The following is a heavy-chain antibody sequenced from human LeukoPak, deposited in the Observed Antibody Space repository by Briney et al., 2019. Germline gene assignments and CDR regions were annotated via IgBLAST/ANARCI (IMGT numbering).Heavy chain of an antibody. J-gene: IGHJ4*02. D-gene: IGHD1-26*01. CDR2: IKQDGSEK. CDR1: GFTFSSYS. V-gene: IGHV3-7*01. Sequence: GGSLRLSCAASGFTFSSYSMNWVRQAPGKGLEWVANIKQDGSEKYYVDSVKGRFTISRDNAKNSLYLQMNSLRAEDTAVYYCARERAVGDFDYWGQGTLVTVSS. CDR3: ARERAVGDFDY.